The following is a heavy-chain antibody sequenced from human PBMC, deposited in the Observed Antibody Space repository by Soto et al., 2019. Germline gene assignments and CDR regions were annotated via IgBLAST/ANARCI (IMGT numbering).Heavy chain of an antibody. CDR1: GYTFTRYG. CDR3: ARDGDYYGSGSYGAFDI. D-gene: IGHD3-10*01. V-gene: IGHV1-18*04. CDR2: ISAYNGNT. J-gene: IGHJ3*02. Sequence: ASVKVSCKASGYTFTRYGFSWLRQAPGQGLEWMGWISAYNGNTNYAQKLQGRVTMTTDTSTSTAYMELRSLRSDDTAVYYCARDGDYYGSGSYGAFDIWGQGTMVTVSS.